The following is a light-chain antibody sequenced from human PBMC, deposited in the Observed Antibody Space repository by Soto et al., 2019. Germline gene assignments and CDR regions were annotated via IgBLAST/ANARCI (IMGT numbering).Light chain of an antibody. CDR2: GAS. Sequence: DIEITQSPSSLSASVGDRVTLTCRASQSVSTTLSWYRQRPGKPPCLLIYGASSLQSGVPSRFSGSRAGTEFTLTISSLQPEDFATDYCQQSYSSTPTFGQGTKVDIK. CDR3: QQSYSSTPT. J-gene: IGKJ1*01. V-gene: IGKV1-39*01. CDR1: QSVSTT.